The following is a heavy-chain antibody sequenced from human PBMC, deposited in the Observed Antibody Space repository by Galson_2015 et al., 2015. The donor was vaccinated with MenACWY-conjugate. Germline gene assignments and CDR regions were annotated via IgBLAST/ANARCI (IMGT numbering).Heavy chain of an antibody. CDR1: GSRLRTYW. Sequence: QSGAEVKKPGESLRISFTASGSRLRTYWVGWVRQMPGKGLEWMGIIYLRDSTTKYSPSLHGQVTISADKSLNTAYLRWGGLQASDTAMYFCASASDGNFVWDHWGQGTLVTVSS. V-gene: IGHV5-51*01. D-gene: IGHD4-23*01. J-gene: IGHJ4*02. CDR2: IYLRDSTT. CDR3: ASASDGNFVWDH.